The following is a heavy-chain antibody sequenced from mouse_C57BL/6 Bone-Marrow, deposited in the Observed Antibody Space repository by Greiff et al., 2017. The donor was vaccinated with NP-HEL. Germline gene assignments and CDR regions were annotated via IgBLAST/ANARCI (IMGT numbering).Heavy chain of an antibody. D-gene: IGHD2-1*01. Sequence: EVHLVESGGGLVQPGGSLKLSCAASGFTFSDYYMYWVRQTPEKRLEWVAYISTGGGSTYYPDTVKGRFTIARDTAKNTLYLQMSRLKSEDTAMYYCAGGGIYYGSYRFAYWGQGTLVTVSA. CDR3: AGGGIYYGSYRFAY. CDR1: GFTFSDYY. V-gene: IGHV5-12*01. J-gene: IGHJ3*01. CDR2: ISTGGGST.